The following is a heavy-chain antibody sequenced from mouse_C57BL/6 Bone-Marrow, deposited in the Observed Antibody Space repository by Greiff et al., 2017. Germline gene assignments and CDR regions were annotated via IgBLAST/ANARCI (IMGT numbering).Heavy chain of an antibody. CDR1: GYTFTSYW. D-gene: IGHD2-1*01. J-gene: IGHJ4*01. Sequence: QVQLKESGAELVKPGASVKLSCKASGYTFTSYWMHWVKQRPGQGLEWIGMIHPNSGSTNYNEKFKSKATMTVDKSSSTAYMQLSSLTSEDTAIYYCARSEYGNYFYAMDYWGQGTSVTVSS. CDR2: IHPNSGST. V-gene: IGHV1-64*01. CDR3: ARSEYGNYFYAMDY.